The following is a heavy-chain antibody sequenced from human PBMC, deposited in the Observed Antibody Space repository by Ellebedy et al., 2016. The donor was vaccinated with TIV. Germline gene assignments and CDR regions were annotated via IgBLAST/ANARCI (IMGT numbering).Heavy chain of an antibody. CDR2: ISGTGGGT. D-gene: IGHD1-26*01. V-gene: IGHV3-23*01. CDR1: GFTFSSFA. Sequence: PGGSLRLSCVASGFTFSSFAMSWVRQAPGKGLEWVSAISGTGGGTYYAGSVEGRFTISRDNSNNTLWLQMSGLRAEDTARYFCAKDLGIERQWGFDYWGQGTLVTVSS. CDR3: AKDLGIERQWGFDY. J-gene: IGHJ4*02.